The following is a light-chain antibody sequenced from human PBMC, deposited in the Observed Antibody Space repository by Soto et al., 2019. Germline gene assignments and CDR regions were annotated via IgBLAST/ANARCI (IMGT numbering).Light chain of an antibody. CDR3: QKYNSGLIT. CDR1: QVIGNY. V-gene: IGKV1-27*01. CDR2: GAY. Sequence: DIQMTQSPSSLSASVGDRVTITCRASQVIGNYSAWYQQKPGKVPKLLIYGAYTLQSGVPSRFSGSGSGTDFTLTISSLQPEDVAIYYCQKYNSGLITFGQGTRLEIK. J-gene: IGKJ5*01.